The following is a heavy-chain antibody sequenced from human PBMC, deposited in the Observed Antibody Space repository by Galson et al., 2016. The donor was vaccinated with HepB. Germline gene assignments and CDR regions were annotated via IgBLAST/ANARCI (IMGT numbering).Heavy chain of an antibody. CDR1: GGSISSDDYY. Sequence: TLSLTCTVSGGSISSDDYYWSWLRQPAGKGLEWIGRIFSSGRINNNPSLNSRVTMSLDTSKNRFSLHLTSVTAADTAVYYCAREVCSRSTCWFAPWGQGTLVTVSS. D-gene: IGHD2-2*01. J-gene: IGHJ5*02. V-gene: IGHV4-61*02. CDR2: IFSSGRI. CDR3: AREVCSRSTCWFAP.